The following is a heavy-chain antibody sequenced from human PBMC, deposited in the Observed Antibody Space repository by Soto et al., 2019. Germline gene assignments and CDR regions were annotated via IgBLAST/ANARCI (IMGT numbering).Heavy chain of an antibody. CDR1: GFTFDSYA. D-gene: IGHD3-3*01. CDR2: ISGSADGT. CDR3: AKDTVGGYSFWSGYYSDGLDV. J-gene: IGHJ3*01. Sequence: EVKLLESGGGLAQPGGSLRLSCVGSGFTFDSYAISWVRQAPGKGLQWISAISGSADGTDYAHSVKGRFTISRDNSRNTGHLQIDSLRVEDTALYYCAKDTVGGYSFWSGYYSDGLDVWGQGTMVTVSS. V-gene: IGHV3-23*01.